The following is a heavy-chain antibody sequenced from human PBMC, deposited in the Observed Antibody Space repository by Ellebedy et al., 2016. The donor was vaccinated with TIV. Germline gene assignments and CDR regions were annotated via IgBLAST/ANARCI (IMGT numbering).Heavy chain of an antibody. Sequence: SLKISCAGSGFSFEDYAMHWVRQAPGKGLEWVSGISWNSANIGYADSVKGRFTISRDNAKNSLYLQMNSLRPEDTALYYCVKDRRAYTHYYDWGQGTLVTVSS. CDR2: ISWNSANI. CDR1: GFSFEDYA. CDR3: VKDRRAYTHYYD. D-gene: IGHD3-22*01. J-gene: IGHJ4*02. V-gene: IGHV3-9*01.